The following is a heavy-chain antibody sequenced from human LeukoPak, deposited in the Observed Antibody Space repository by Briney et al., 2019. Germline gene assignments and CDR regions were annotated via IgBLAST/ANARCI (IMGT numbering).Heavy chain of an antibody. CDR1: GYTFTSYD. Sequence: ASVKVSCKASGYTFTSYDINWVRQATGQGLEWMGWMNPNSGNTGYAQKFQGRVTITRNTSISTAYMELSSLRSEDTAVYYCARKAARPPPRRSYYFDYWGQGTLVTVSS. CDR3: ARKAARPPPRRSYYFDY. CDR2: MNPNSGNT. V-gene: IGHV1-8*03. J-gene: IGHJ4*02. D-gene: IGHD6-6*01.